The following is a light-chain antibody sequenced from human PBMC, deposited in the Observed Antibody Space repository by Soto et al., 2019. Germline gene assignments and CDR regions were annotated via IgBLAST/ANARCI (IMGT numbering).Light chain of an antibody. Sequence: QSVLTQPPSVSAAPGQKVTISCSGSSSNIGKNYVSWYQQLPGTAPKLLINDNDKRPSGIPDRFSGSKSGTSATLGITGLQTGDEADYFCGTWDSGLSVVLFGGGTKLTVL. V-gene: IGLV1-51*01. CDR2: DND. CDR1: SSNIGKNY. CDR3: GTWDSGLSVVL. J-gene: IGLJ2*01.